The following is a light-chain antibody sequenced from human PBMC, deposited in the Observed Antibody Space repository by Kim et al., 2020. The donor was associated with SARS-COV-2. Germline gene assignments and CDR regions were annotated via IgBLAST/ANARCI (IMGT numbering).Light chain of an antibody. Sequence: ELTQPPSASGTPGQTVSIACSGSRSNIGSNTVFWYQQFPGTAPKLLIYRNNQRPSGVPDRFSGSKSGTSASLVISWLQSEDEADYYCAAWDDSLNGVVFGGGTKLTVL. CDR2: RNN. J-gene: IGLJ2*01. CDR1: RSNIGSNT. CDR3: AAWDDSLNGVV. V-gene: IGLV1-44*01.